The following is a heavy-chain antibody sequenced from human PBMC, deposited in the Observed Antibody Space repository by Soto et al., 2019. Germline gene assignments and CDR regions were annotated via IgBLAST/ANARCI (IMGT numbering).Heavy chain of an antibody. V-gene: IGHV3-30*18. Sequence: QVQLVESGGGVVQPGRSLRLSCAASGFTFSSYGMHWVRQAPGKGLEWVAVISYDGSNKYYADSVKGRFTISRDNSKNTLYLQMNSLRAEDTAVYCCAKGDYDFWSGPGDYWGQGTLVTVSS. CDR1: GFTFSSYG. J-gene: IGHJ4*02. D-gene: IGHD3-3*01. CDR2: ISYDGSNK. CDR3: AKGDYDFWSGPGDY.